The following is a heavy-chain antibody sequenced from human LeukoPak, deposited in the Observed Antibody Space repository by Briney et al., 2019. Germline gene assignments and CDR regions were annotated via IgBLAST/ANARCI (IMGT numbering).Heavy chain of an antibody. J-gene: IGHJ6*03. Sequence: GGSLRLSCAASGFTFNSYAITWVRQAPGEGLEWVSGISGSGGSTNYADSVKGRFTISRDNSKNTLYLQMNSLRAEDTAVYYCAKGAIFHYYYYMDVWGKGTTVTVSS. CDR2: ISGSGGST. D-gene: IGHD3-3*01. V-gene: IGHV3-23*01. CDR3: AKGAIFHYYYYMDV. CDR1: GFTFNSYA.